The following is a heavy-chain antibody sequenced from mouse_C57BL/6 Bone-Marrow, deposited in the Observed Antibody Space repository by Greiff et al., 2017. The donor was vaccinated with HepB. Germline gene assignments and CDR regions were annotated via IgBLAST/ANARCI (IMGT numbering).Heavy chain of an antibody. CDR1: GYTFTSYW. Sequence: QVHVKQPGAELVMPGASVKLSCKASGYTFTSYWMHWVKQRPGQGLEWIGEIDPSDSYTNYNQKFKGKSTLTVDKSSSTAYMQLSSLTSEDSAVYYCARDGYYSDFDYWGQGTTLTVSS. V-gene: IGHV1-69*01. CDR3: ARDGYYSDFDY. J-gene: IGHJ2*01. D-gene: IGHD1-1*01. CDR2: IDPSDSYT.